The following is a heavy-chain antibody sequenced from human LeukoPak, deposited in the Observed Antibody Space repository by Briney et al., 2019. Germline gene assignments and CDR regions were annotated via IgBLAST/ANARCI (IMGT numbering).Heavy chain of an antibody. D-gene: IGHD6-13*01. CDR1: GFTFSSYS. CDR3: ARERAAAWDY. Sequence: GGSLRLSCAASGFTFSSYSMNWVRQAPGKGLEGVSYISSSSSTIYYADSVKGRFTISRDNAKNSLYLQMNSLRAEDTAVYCCARERAAAWDYWGRGPLVTVSS. CDR2: ISSSSSTI. J-gene: IGHJ4*02. V-gene: IGHV3-48*04.